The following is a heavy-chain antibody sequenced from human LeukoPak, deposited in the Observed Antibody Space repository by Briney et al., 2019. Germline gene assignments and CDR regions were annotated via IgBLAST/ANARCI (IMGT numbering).Heavy chain of an antibody. D-gene: IGHD4-11*01. CDR1: GFTFSSYA. J-gene: IGHJ3*02. CDR2: ISGSGGST. V-gene: IGHV3-23*01. Sequence: HPGGSLRLSCAASGFTFSSYAMSWVRQAPGKGLEWVSAISGSGGSTYYADSVKGRFTISRDNAKNSLYLQMNSLRAEDTAVYYCARVATVTRNGAFDIWGQGTMVTVSS. CDR3: ARVATVTRNGAFDI.